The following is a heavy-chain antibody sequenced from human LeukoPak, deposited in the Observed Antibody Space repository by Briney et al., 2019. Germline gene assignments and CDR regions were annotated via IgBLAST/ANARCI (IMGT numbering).Heavy chain of an antibody. CDR3: ATSSTSWGAFDI. V-gene: IGHV4-59*01. CDR1: GGSISSYY. CDR2: IYYSGST. D-gene: IGHD2-2*01. Sequence: PPESLSLTCTVSGGSISSYYWSWIRQPPGKGLEWIGYIYYSGSTNYNPSLKSRVTISVDTSKNQFSLKLSSVTAADTAVYYCATSSTSWGAFDIWGQGTMVTVSS. J-gene: IGHJ3*02.